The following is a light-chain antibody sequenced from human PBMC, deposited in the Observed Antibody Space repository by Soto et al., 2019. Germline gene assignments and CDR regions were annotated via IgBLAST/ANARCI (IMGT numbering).Light chain of an antibody. J-gene: IGKJ1*01. V-gene: IGKV3-15*01. CDR2: GAS. CDR3: QQYNDWPPT. Sequence: EVVMTQSPATLSVSPGERVTLSCRASQSISSNLAWYQLKAGQTPRLRVYGASTMATGVPGKFSGSGSGTEFTLTISALQSEDFAVYFCQQYNDWPPTFGQGTKVEIK. CDR1: QSISSN.